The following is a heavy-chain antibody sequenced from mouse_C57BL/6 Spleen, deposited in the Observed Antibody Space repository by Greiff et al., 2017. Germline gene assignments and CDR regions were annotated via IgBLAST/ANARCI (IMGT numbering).Heavy chain of an antibody. CDR3: ARSILTGTYYFDY. D-gene: IGHD4-1*01. J-gene: IGHJ2*01. CDR1: GYTFTDYY. CDR2: ITPYNGGT. V-gene: IGHV1-19*01. Sequence: EVQLPQSGPVLVKPGASVKMSCKASGYTFTDYYMNWVKQSHGKSLEWIGVITPYNGGTRYNQKFKCKATLTVDKSSSTAYMELNSLTSEDSAVYYWARSILTGTYYFDYWGQGTTLTVSS.